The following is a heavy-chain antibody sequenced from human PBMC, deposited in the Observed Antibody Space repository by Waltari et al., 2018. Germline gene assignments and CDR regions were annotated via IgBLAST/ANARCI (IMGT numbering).Heavy chain of an antibody. CDR3: AQGNYYDGSGYFDY. CDR2: IRYDGSNK. D-gene: IGHD3-22*01. J-gene: IGHJ4*02. V-gene: IGHV3-30*02. CDR1: GFTFSSYG. Sequence: QVQLVESGGGVVQPGGSLTVSCAASGFTFSSYGMHWVRQAPGKGLEWVAFIRYDGSNKYYADSVKGRFTISRDNSKNTLYLQMNSLRPDDSAVYYCAQGNYYDGSGYFDYWGQGTLITVSS.